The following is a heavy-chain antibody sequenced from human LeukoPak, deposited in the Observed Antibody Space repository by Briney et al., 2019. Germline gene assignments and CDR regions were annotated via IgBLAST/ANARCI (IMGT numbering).Heavy chain of an antibody. J-gene: IGHJ3*02. CDR2: INAGNGNT. Sequence: ASVKVSCKASGYTSTSYAMHWVRQAPGQRLEWMGWINAGNGNTKYSQKFQGRVTITRDTSASTAYMELSSLRSEDTAVYYCARAGGGYYDSSGYLAFDIWGQGTMVTVSS. CDR1: GYTSTSYA. D-gene: IGHD3-22*01. V-gene: IGHV1-3*01. CDR3: ARAGGGYYDSSGYLAFDI.